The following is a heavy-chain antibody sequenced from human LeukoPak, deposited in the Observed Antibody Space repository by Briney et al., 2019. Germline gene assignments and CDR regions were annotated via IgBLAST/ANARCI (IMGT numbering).Heavy chain of an antibody. Sequence: SETLSLTCTVSGGSVSGYYWSWIRQPPGKALEWIGYIYYSGSTNYNPSLKGRVTISVDTSENQFSLKLTSVTAADTAVYYCARDREYSSSGLVWFDPWGHGILVTVSS. CDR2: IYYSGST. J-gene: IGHJ5*02. V-gene: IGHV4-59*02. D-gene: IGHD6-6*01. CDR3: ARDREYSSSGLVWFDP. CDR1: GGSVSGYY.